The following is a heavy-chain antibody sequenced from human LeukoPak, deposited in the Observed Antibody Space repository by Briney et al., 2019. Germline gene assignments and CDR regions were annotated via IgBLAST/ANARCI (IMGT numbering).Heavy chain of an antibody. CDR1: GDSISGYF. D-gene: IGHD1-14*01. V-gene: IGHV4-4*07. CDR2: IHTSGTT. Sequence: AETLSLTCTVSGDSISGYFCTWLRQSAGAGREGVGLIHTSGTTYYNPSLRPRVSLSVDTSNNKFSLRLRSVTAADTDVYYCARDPAGHGRYFDYWGQGALLTVCS. CDR3: ARDPAGHGRYFDY. J-gene: IGHJ4*02.